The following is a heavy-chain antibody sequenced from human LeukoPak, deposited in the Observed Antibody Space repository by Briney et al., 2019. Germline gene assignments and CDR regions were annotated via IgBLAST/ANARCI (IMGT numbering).Heavy chain of an antibody. CDR2: IYYSGST. D-gene: IGHD3-22*01. CDR1: GGSISSYY. J-gene: IGHJ2*01. Sequence: KPSETLSLTCTVSGGSISSYYWSWIRQPPGKGLEWIGYIYYSGSTNYNPSLKSRVTISVDTSKNQFSLKLSSVTAADTAVYYCARDIDSSGYSYWYFDLWSRGTLVTVSS. CDR3: ARDIDSSGYSYWYFDL. V-gene: IGHV4-59*01.